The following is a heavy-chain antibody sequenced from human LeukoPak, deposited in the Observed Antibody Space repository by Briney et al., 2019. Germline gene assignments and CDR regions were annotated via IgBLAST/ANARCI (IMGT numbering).Heavy chain of an antibody. D-gene: IGHD2-2*01. CDR3: ARFLIVVVPAAINGMDV. CDR2: IIPIFGTS. V-gene: IGHV1-69*05. Sequence: SVKVSCKASGGTFSSYVISWVRQAPGQGLEWMGGIIPIFGTSTYAQKFQGRVTITRDTSASTAYMELSSLRSEDTAVYYCARFLIVVVPAAINGMDVWGQGTTVTVSS. CDR1: GGTFSSYV. J-gene: IGHJ6*02.